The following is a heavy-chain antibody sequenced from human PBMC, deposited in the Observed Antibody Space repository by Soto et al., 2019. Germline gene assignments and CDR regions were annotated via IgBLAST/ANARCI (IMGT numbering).Heavy chain of an antibody. CDR2: ISYDGSNK. CDR1: GFTFSSYA. D-gene: IGHD3-3*01. J-gene: IGHJ6*02. CDR3: ARDGPPDYDFWSGYSYYYYGMDV. V-gene: IGHV3-30-3*01. Sequence: VQLVESGGGVVQPGRSLRLSCAASGFTFSSYAMHWVRQAPGKGLEWVAVISYDGSNKYYADSVKGRFTISRDNSKNTLYLQMNSLRAEDTAVYYCARDGPPDYDFWSGYSYYYYGMDVWGQGTTVTVSS.